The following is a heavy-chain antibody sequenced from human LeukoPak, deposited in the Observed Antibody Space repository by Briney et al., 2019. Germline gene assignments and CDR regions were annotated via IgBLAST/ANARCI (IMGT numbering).Heavy chain of an antibody. CDR1: GGSISSSSYY. V-gene: IGHV4-39*02. J-gene: IGHJ4*02. CDR3: ARDSGISGRTDY. CDR2: IYYSGST. Sequence: SETLSLTCTVSGGSISSSSYYWGWIRQPPGKGLEWVGSIYYSGSTYYNPSLKSRVTISVDTSKSHFSLKLSSVTAADTAVYYCARDSGISGRTDYWGQGTLVTVSS. D-gene: IGHD3-10*01.